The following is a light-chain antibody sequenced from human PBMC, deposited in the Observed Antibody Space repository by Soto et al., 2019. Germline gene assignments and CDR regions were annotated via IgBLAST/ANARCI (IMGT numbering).Light chain of an antibody. Sequence: QSALTQPPSVSGDPGQRVTISCTGSSSNIGAGYDVHWYQQFPGTAPKLLIYGNSNRPSGVPDRFSGSKSGTSASLAITGRQAEDEADYYCQSYDSSLSGVVFGGGTKLTVL. CDR1: SSNIGAGYD. CDR2: GNS. J-gene: IGLJ2*01. V-gene: IGLV1-40*01. CDR3: QSYDSSLSGVV.